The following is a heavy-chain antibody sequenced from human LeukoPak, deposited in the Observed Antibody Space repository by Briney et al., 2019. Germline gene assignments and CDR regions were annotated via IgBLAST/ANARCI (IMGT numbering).Heavy chain of an antibody. CDR3: ARLMNYGGNSDRDY. V-gene: IGHV1-69*13. CDR2: IIPIFGTA. Sequence: GASVKVSCKASGGTFSSYAISWVRQAPGQGLEWMGGIIPIFGTANYAQKFQGRVTITADESTSTAYMELSSLRSEDTAVYYCARLMNYGGNSDRDYWGQGTLVTVSS. D-gene: IGHD4-23*01. J-gene: IGHJ4*02. CDR1: GGTFSSYA.